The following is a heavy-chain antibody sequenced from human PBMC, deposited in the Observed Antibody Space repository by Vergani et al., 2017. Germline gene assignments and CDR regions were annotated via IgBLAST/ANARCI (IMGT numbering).Heavy chain of an antibody. J-gene: IGHJ4*02. D-gene: IGHD2-15*01. V-gene: IGHV4-39*07. CDR1: NDSVSNTFYY. CDR3: VRDPWESGGPYSGC. Sequence: QVQLQESGPGLVKPSETLSLTCTVSNDSVSNTFYYWGWIRQTPGKGLEWIGSIYYSGSTYYNPYLESRVTMSVDTSKSQFSLKLSSVTAADTAVYYCVRDPWESGGPYSGCWGRGTLVSVSS. CDR2: IYYSGST.